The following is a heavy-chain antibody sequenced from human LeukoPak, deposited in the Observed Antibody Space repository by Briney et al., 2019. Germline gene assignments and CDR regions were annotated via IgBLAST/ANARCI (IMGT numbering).Heavy chain of an antibody. Sequence: PGGSLRLSCTAAGFTFSGYAMNWFRQAPGKGLDWVSVITNGGTTYYSGSVMGRFTISRDNSQGTLFLQMNSLRAEDTAIYYCTKDMSVLQWAGDEITVTEGYWGQGTLVTVSS. CDR3: TKDMSVLQWAGDEITVTEGY. J-gene: IGHJ1*01. CDR1: GFTFSGYA. V-gene: IGHV3-23*01. D-gene: IGHD4-17*01. CDR2: ITNGGTT.